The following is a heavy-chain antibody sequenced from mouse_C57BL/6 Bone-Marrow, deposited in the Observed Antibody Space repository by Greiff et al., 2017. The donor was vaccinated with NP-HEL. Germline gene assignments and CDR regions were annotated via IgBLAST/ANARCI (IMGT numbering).Heavy chain of an antibody. J-gene: IGHJ3*01. CDR1: GFNIKDDY. CDR2: IDPENGDT. Sequence: EVQRVESGAELVRPGASVKLSCTASGFNIKDDYMHWVKQRPEQGLEWIGWIDPENGDTEYASKFQGKATITADTSSNTAYLQLSSLTSEDTAVYYCTTYYYDPYWGQGTLVTVSA. V-gene: IGHV14-4*01. D-gene: IGHD1-1*01. CDR3: TTYYYDPY.